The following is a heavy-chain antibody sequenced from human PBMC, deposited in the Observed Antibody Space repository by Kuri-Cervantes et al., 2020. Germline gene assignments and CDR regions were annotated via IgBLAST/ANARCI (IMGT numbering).Heavy chain of an antibody. D-gene: IGHD6-13*01. CDR3: ARDFTSRIGYSSSWYRTYYYYGMDV. V-gene: IGHV3-30-3*01. CDR1: EITFSRYA. J-gene: IGHJ6*02. Sequence: GGSLRLSCAASEITFSRYAMHWVRQAPGKGLEWVALISYDGSDKYYADSVKGRFTISRDNSKNTLYLQMNSLRAEDTAVYYCARDFTSRIGYSSSWYRTYYYYGMDVWGQGTTVTVSS. CDR2: ISYDGSDK.